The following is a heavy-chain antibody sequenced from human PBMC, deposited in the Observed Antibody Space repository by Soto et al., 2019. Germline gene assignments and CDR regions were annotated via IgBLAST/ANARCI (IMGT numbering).Heavy chain of an antibody. V-gene: IGHV2-70*04. CDR3: AVDHYYDSSGYDAFDI. Sequence: GPTLGNPTQTLTLTCTFSGFSLSTTGMRVSWIRQPPGKALEWLARIDWDDDKFYSTSLKTRLTISRDTSRNLVVLTMTNVDPGDTTTYYCAVDHYYDSSGYDAFDIWGQGTLVTVSS. J-gene: IGHJ3*02. CDR1: GFSLSTTGMR. D-gene: IGHD3-22*01. CDR2: IDWDDDK.